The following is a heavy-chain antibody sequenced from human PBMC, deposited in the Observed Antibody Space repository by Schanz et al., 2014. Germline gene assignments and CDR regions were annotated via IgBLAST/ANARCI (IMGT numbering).Heavy chain of an antibody. Sequence: VQLMESGGGVVQPGGSLRLSCAASGFTFNTSWFHWVRQPPGKGLLWVSRVSRDGSETTYVDSVRGRFTISRDTAKNTVFLQMNNLRAEDTAVYYCARGASRDYFAMDVWGQGTTVTVSS. CDR3: ARGASRDYFAMDV. CDR1: GFTFNTSW. CDR2: VSRDGSET. J-gene: IGHJ6*02. V-gene: IGHV3-74*02.